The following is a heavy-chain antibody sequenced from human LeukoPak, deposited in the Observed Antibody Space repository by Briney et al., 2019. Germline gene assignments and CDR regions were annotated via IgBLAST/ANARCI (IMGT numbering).Heavy chain of an antibody. D-gene: IGHD6-19*01. CDR2: ISGSGLNT. V-gene: IGHV3-23*01. CDR1: GFTFSSYG. Sequence: GGSLRLSCAASGFTFSSYGMNWVRQAPGKGLEWVSSISGSGLNTYYADSVKGRFTISRDKSKNTLYLQMNSLRAEDTAVYYCAKRGSGWVPDYWGQGTLVTVSS. CDR3: AKRGSGWVPDY. J-gene: IGHJ4*02.